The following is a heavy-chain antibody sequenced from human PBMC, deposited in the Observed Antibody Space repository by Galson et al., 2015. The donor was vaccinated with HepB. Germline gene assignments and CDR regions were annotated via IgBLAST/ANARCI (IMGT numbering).Heavy chain of an antibody. CDR1: GFTFSNAW. CDR3: TTGLVVDGTYPPFDY. CDR2: IKSKTDGGTT. V-gene: IGHV3-15*01. D-gene: IGHD3-22*01. J-gene: IGHJ4*02. Sequence: SLRLSCAASGFTFSNAWMSWVRQAPGKGLEWVGRIKSKTDGGTTDYAAPMKGRFTISRDDSKNTLYLQMNSLKTEDTAVYYCTTGLVVDGTYPPFDYWGQGTLVTVSS.